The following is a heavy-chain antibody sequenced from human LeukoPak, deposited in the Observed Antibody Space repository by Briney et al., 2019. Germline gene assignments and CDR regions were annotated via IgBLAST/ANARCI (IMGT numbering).Heavy chain of an antibody. Sequence: ASVKVSCKASGYTFTSYGISWVRQAPGQGLEWMGWISAYNGNTNYAQKLQGRVTMTTDTSTSTAYMELRSLRSDDTAVYYCARDKGYYGSGSYMMEIDYWGQGTLVTVSS. CDR1: GYTFTSYG. J-gene: IGHJ4*02. D-gene: IGHD3-10*01. V-gene: IGHV1-18*01. CDR3: ARDKGYYGSGSYMMEIDY. CDR2: ISAYNGNT.